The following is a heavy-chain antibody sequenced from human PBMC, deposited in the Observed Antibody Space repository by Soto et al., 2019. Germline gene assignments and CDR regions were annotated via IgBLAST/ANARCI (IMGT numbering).Heavy chain of an antibody. Sequence: EVQLVESGGGLVQPGGSLRLSCAASGFTFSAYWMHWVRQAPGKGLVWVSHINSDGSSTTYADSVKGRFTVSRDNAKNTLYLQMNSLRAEDTAVYYCVRDDPGLGLDYWGQGTLVTVSP. CDR1: GFTFSAYW. CDR3: VRDDPGLGLDY. CDR2: INSDGSST. J-gene: IGHJ4*02. D-gene: IGHD3-16*01. V-gene: IGHV3-74*01.